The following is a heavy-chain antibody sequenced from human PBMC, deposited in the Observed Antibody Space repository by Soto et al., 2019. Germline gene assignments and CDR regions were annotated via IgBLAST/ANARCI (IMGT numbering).Heavy chain of an antibody. J-gene: IGHJ4*02. CDR3: ARAHYYDSWNNYFDF. V-gene: IGHV1-2*02. Sequence: ASVKVSCKASGYTFTDYFIHWVRQAPGQGLEWMGEINPNTGGTNSAQKFQGRVTMTRDTSINTAYMDLSSLRSDDTAVYFCARAHYYDSWNNYFDFWGQGSLVTVS. CDR1: GYTFTDYF. D-gene: IGHD3-22*01. CDR2: INPNTGGT.